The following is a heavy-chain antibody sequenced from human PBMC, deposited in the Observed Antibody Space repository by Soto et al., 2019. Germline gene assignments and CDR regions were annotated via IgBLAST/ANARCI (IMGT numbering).Heavy chain of an antibody. J-gene: IGHJ5*02. CDR1: GGSFSGYY. CDR2: INHSGST. Sequence: SETLSLTCAVYGGSFSGYYWSWIRQPPGKGLEWIGEINHSGSTNYNPSLKSRVTISVDTSKNQFSLKLSSVTAADTAVYYCARGFSRYGSGSYYNWFDPWGQGTLVTV. CDR3: ARGFSRYGSGSYYNWFDP. D-gene: IGHD3-10*01. V-gene: IGHV4-34*01.